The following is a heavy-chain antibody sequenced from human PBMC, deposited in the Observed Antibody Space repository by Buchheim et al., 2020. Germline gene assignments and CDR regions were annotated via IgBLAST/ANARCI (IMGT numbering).Heavy chain of an antibody. D-gene: IGHD2-15*01. J-gene: IGHJ4*02. V-gene: IGHV4-4*02. CDR2: IYHSGST. Sequence: QVQLQESGPGLVKPSGTLSLTCAVSGGSISSINWWSWVRHPPGKGLEWIGEIYHSGSTTYNPSLKSRVTISGDKSKNQFSLKLSSVTAADTAVYYCASLLGYCSGGSCSGDYWGQGTL. CDR1: GGSISSINW. CDR3: ASLLGYCSGGSCSGDY.